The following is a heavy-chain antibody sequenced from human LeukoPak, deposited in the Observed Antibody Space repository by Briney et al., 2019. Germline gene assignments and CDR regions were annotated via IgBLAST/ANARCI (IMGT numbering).Heavy chain of an antibody. CDR2: ISYDGSNK. CDR1: GFTFSSYA. CDR3: ARGDYYGSGTYYYYGMDV. Sequence: PGRSLRLSCAASGFTFSSYAMHWVRQAPGKGLEWVAVISYDGSNKNYADSVKGRFTISRDNSKNTLYLQMNSLRAEDTAVYYCARGDYYGSGTYYYYGMDVWGQGTTVTVSS. V-gene: IGHV3-30-3*01. J-gene: IGHJ6*02. D-gene: IGHD3-10*01.